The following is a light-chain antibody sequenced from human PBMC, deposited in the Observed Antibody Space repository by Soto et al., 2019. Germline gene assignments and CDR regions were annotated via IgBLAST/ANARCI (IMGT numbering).Light chain of an antibody. CDR2: DNN. V-gene: IGLV1-51*01. CDR1: DSNIGNNY. Sequence: QSVLTQPPSVSAAPGQRVSISCSGSDSNIGNNYISWYRQVPGTAPKVVIYDNNKRPSWIPDRFSASKSGTSSTLAITGLQTGDEAFYYCGTWDSSLTLWVFGGGTKLTVL. CDR3: GTWDSSLTLWV. J-gene: IGLJ3*02.